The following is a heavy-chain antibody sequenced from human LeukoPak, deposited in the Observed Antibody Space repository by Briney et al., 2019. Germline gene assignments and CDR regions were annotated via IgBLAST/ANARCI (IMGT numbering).Heavy chain of an antibody. V-gene: IGHV4-4*07. CDR1: GGSISSYY. CDR3: ARDAYDFWSGSLGFDT. J-gene: IGHJ5*02. Sequence: SETLSLTCTVSGGSISSYYWSWIRQPAGKGLEWIGRIYTSGSTNYNPSLKSRVTMSVDTSKNQFSLKLSSVTAADTAVYYCARDAYDFWSGSLGFDTWGQGTLVTVSS. CDR2: IYTSGST. D-gene: IGHD3-3*01.